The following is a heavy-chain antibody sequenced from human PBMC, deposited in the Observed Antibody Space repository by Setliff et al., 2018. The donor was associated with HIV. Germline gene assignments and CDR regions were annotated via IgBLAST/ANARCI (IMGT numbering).Heavy chain of an antibody. J-gene: IGHJ4*02. CDR3: ARDAGYSGSSWNY. CDR2: IIPILGTA. V-gene: IGHV1-69*11. CDR1: GGTFNNYA. Sequence: ASVKVSCKASGGTFNNYAISWLRQAPGQGLVWMGKIIPILGTANYAQRLQGRVTMTADESTSTVYTELNSLSSEDTAMYYCARDAGYSGSSWNYWGQGTLVTVS. D-gene: IGHD5-12*01.